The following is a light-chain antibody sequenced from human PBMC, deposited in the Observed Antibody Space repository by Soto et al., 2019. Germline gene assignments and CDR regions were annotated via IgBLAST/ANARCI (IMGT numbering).Light chain of an antibody. V-gene: IGKV3-15*01. J-gene: IGKJ2*01. CDR3: QQYNNWPYT. CDR2: GAS. Sequence: EIVMTQSPATLSVSPGEGATLSCRASQSVSSNLAWYHQKPGQAPRLLIYGASTRATGIPARFSGSGAGTESPLPLSRLQSEDFAVYYCQQYNNWPYTFGPGTKLEIK. CDR1: QSVSSN.